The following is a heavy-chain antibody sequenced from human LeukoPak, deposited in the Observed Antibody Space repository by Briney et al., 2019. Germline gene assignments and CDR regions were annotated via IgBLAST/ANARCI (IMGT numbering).Heavy chain of an antibody. V-gene: IGHV3-33*01. Sequence: GGSLRLSCAASGFTFNYGVHWVRQAPGKGLEWVAVIWYDGSNKYYADSVKGRFTISRDNSKNTLYLQMNSLRAEDTAVYYCARGLAVAGYYYGMDVWGQGTTVTVSS. CDR2: IWYDGSNK. J-gene: IGHJ6*02. CDR3: ARGLAVAGYYYGMDV. D-gene: IGHD6-19*01. CDR1: GFTFNYG.